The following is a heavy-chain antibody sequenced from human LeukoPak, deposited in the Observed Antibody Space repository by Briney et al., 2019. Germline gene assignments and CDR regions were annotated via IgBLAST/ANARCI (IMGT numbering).Heavy chain of an antibody. J-gene: IGHJ3*01. CDR3: AGALLLPTY. V-gene: IGHV3-48*02. CDR1: GFTFRSYS. Sequence: GGSLRLSCAASGFTFRSYSMNCVRQAPGKGLEWVSYISSSSSNIYYADSVKGRFTISRDNAKNSLYLQMNSLRDEDTAVYYCAGALLLPTYWGQGTMVTVSS. D-gene: IGHD2-15*01. CDR2: ISSSSSNI.